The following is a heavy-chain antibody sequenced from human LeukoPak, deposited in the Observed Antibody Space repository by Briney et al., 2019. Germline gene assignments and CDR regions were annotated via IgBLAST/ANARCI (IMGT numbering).Heavy chain of an antibody. D-gene: IGHD1-26*01. CDR2: ISGRDGRT. CDR3: VKGGWADY. Sequence: GGSLRLSCVASGFSFSTFDMTWARQAPGKGLEWVSFISGRDGRTYYADSVKGRFTISRDNSKDTLYLQMNSLRVEDTAVYFCVKGGWADYWGQGTLVTVSS. J-gene: IGHJ4*02. V-gene: IGHV3-23*01. CDR1: GFSFSTFD.